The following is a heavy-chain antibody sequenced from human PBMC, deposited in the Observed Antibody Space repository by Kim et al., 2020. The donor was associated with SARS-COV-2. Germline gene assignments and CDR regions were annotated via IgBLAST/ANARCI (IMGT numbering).Heavy chain of an antibody. CDR1: GYTFTSYY. V-gene: IGHV1-46*01. CDR3: ARDREIFSGYDSWYYYMDV. D-gene: IGHD5-12*01. CDR2: INPSGGST. J-gene: IGHJ6*03. Sequence: ASVKVSCKASGYTFTSYYMHWVRQAPGQGLEWMGIINPSGGSTSYAQKFQGRVTMTRDTSTSTVYMELSSLRSEDTAVYYCARDREIFSGYDSWYYYMDVWGKGTTVTVSS.